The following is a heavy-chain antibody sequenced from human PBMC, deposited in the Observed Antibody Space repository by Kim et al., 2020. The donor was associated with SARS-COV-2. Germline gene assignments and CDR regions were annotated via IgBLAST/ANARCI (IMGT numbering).Heavy chain of an antibody. CDR3: AREGKLDY. J-gene: IGHJ4*02. V-gene: IGHV3-21*01. Sequence: SMYIHYADSVKGRFTISRDNDKNSLYLKMNSLRAEDTAVYYCAREGKLDYWGQGTLVTVSS. D-gene: IGHD6-13*01. CDR2: SMYI.